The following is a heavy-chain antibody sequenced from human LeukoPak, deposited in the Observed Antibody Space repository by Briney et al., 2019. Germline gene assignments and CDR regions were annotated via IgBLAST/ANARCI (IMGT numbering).Heavy chain of an antibody. CDR3: ARDQISSSLYKEPLDY. J-gene: IGHJ4*02. CDR1: GFTFSTYK. CDR2: ISSTSSTI. Sequence: GGSLRLSCAASGFTFSTYKMNWVRQAPGKGLEWVSYISSTSSTIHYADSVKGRFTISRDNAKNSLYLQMNSLRDEDTAVYYCARDQISSSLYKEPLDYWGQGTLVAVSS. V-gene: IGHV3-48*02. D-gene: IGHD6-13*01.